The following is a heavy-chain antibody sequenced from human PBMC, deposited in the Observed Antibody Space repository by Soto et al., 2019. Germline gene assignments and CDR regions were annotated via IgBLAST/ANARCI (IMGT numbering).Heavy chain of an antibody. J-gene: IGHJ4*02. CDR3: ARQRRDASLRRVFDY. CDR1: GGSISSTSHY. V-gene: IGHV4-39*01. CDR2: IDYSGAT. Sequence: NPSETLSLTCTVSGGSISSTSHYWGWIRQPPGKGLEWIGSIDYSGATYSNPSLKSRVTMSVDTSQNQFSLKMTSMTAADTALFYCARQRRDASLRRVFDYWGLGTLVTVSS.